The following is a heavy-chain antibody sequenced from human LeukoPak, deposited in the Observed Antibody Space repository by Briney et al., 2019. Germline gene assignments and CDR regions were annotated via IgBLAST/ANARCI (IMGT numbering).Heavy chain of an antibody. Sequence: SETLSLTCTVSGGSISSGGYYWSWLRQHPGKGLEWIGYIYYSGSTYYNPSLKSRVTISVDTSKNQFSLKLSSVTAADTAVYYCARVPIPAGYYYDSSGYANWGQGTLVTVSS. J-gene: IGHJ4*02. CDR2: IYYSGST. CDR3: ARVPIPAGYYYDSSGYAN. V-gene: IGHV4-31*03. D-gene: IGHD3-22*01. CDR1: GGSISSGGYY.